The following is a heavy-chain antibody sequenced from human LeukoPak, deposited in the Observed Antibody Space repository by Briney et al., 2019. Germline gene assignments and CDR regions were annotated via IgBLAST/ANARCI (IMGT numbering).Heavy chain of an antibody. CDR3: ATDQGYSGYDP. Sequence: GGSLRLSCAASGFTFSSYWMHWVRQAPGKGLVWVSRINSDGSSTSYADSVEGRFTISRDNAKNTLYLQMNSLRAEDTAVYYCATDQGYSGYDPWGQGTLVTVSS. J-gene: IGHJ5*02. CDR1: GFTFSSYW. D-gene: IGHD5-12*01. V-gene: IGHV3-74*01. CDR2: INSDGSST.